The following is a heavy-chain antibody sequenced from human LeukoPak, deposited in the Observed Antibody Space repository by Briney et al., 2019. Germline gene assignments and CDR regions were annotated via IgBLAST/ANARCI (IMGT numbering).Heavy chain of an antibody. J-gene: IGHJ4*02. D-gene: IGHD1-26*01. Sequence: SETLSLTCAVSGGSISSSNWWSWVRQPPGKGLEWIGEIYHTGSPNYNPSLKSRVTISVDTSKNQFSLKLTSVTAADTAVYYCARARIVGVTTADYWGQGTLVTVSS. CDR3: ARARIVGVTTADY. CDR2: IYHTGSP. V-gene: IGHV4-4*02. CDR1: GGSISSSNW.